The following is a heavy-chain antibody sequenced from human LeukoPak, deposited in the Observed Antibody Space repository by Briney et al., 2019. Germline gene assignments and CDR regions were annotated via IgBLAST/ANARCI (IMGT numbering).Heavy chain of an antibody. CDR1: GGSFSGYY. D-gene: IGHD3-22*01. CDR3: ARLGGKTYYYDSSGYYYYDY. Sequence: SETLSLTCAVYGGSFSGYYWSWIRQPPGKGLEWIGEINHSGSTNYNPSLTSRGTISVDTSKNQFSLKLSSVTAADTAVYYCARLGGKTYYYDSSGYYYYDYWGQGTLVTVSS. V-gene: IGHV4-34*01. CDR2: INHSGST. J-gene: IGHJ4*02.